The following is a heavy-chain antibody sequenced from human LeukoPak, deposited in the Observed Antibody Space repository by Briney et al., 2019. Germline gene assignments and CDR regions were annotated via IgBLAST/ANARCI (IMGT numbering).Heavy chain of an antibody. CDR3: ARYSTVTRYFDY. CDR2: IYHSGST. V-gene: IGHV4-30-2*01. J-gene: IGHJ4*02. CDR1: GGSISSGGYS. Sequence: SETLSHTCAVSGGSISSGGYSWSWIRQPPGKGLEWIGYIYHSGSTYYNPSLKSRVTISVDRSKNQFSLKLSSVTAADTAVYYCARYSTVTRYFDYWGQGTLVTVSS. D-gene: IGHD4-17*01.